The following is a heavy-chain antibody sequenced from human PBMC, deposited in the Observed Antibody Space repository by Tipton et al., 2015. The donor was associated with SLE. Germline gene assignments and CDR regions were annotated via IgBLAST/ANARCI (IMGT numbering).Heavy chain of an antibody. CDR2: IYDGGTT. Sequence: TLSLTCTVSGDSINNDYFWGWIRQPPGKGLEWIGNIYDGGTTHYNPSLKSRVTISVDTSKNQFSLKLDSVTAADTAVYYCARHGASSSTNSDFDYWGQGTLVTVSS. V-gene: IGHV4-38-2*02. CDR3: ARHGASSSTNSDFDY. D-gene: IGHD2-2*01. CDR1: GDSINNDYF. J-gene: IGHJ4*02.